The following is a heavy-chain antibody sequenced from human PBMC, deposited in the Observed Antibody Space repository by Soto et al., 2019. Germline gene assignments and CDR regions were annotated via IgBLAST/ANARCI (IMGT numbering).Heavy chain of an antibody. J-gene: IGHJ6*03. CDR1: GGSISSYY. CDR3: AGLYGSGSYYTTYYCYYMDV. CDR2: IYYSGST. V-gene: IGHV4-59*01. Sequence: PSETLSLTCTVSGGSISSYYWSWIRQPPGKGLEWIGYIYYSGSTNYNPSLKSRVTISVDTSKNQFSLKLSSVTAADTAVYYCAGLYGSGSYYTTYYCYYMDVWGKGTTVTVSS. D-gene: IGHD3-10*01.